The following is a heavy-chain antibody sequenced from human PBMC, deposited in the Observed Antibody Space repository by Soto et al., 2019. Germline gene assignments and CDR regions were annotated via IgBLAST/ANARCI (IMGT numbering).Heavy chain of an antibody. CDR3: AKSPGMYYYESSGYYHDDD. CDR1: GGTFSSYA. V-gene: IGHV1-69*13. Sequence: SVKVSCKASGGTFSSYAISWVRQAPGQGLEWMGGIIPIFGTANYAQKFKGRVTITADETTSTAYMELSSMRSKDTAVYYCAKSPGMYYYESSGYYHDDDWG. J-gene: IGHJ4*01. CDR2: IIPIFGTA. D-gene: IGHD3-22*01.